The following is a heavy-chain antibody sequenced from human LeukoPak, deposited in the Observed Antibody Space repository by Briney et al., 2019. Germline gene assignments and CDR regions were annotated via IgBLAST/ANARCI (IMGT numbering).Heavy chain of an antibody. CDR3: ATLSVLVYCTNGVCPPPWDY. Sequence: GASVKVSCKVSGYTLTELSMHWVRQAPGKGLEWMGGFDPEDGETIYARKFQGRVTMTEDTSTDTAYMELSSLRSEDTAVYYCATLSVLVYCTNGVCPPPWDYRGQGTLVTVSS. V-gene: IGHV1-24*01. D-gene: IGHD2-8*01. CDR1: GYTLTELS. J-gene: IGHJ4*02. CDR2: FDPEDGET.